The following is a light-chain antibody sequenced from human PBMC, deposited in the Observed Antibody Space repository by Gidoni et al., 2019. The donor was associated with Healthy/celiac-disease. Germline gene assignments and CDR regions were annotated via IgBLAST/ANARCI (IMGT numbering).Light chain of an antibody. J-gene: IGLJ2*01. CDR3: QVWDSSSDHVV. V-gene: IGLV3-21*04. CDR1: NIGSKS. CDR2: YDS. Sequence: SYVLTQPPSVSVAPGKTARITCGGNNIGSKSVHWYQPKPGKAPVLVIYYDSDRPSGIPERFSGSNSGNTATLTISRVEAGDEADYYCQVWDSSSDHVVFGGGTKLTVL.